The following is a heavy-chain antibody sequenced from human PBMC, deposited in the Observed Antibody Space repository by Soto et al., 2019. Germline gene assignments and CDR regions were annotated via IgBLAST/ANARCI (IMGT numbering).Heavy chain of an antibody. Sequence: EVQLVESGGGLVQPGGSLRLSCAASGFIFDSFALSWVRQAPGKGLEWVSGIGGSGGRTYYADSVKGRFTISKDNSKNTLYLQMSRLSAEDTAIYYCAKDRAFWFGEGGWFDHWGQGTLVTVSS. J-gene: IGHJ5*02. CDR3: AKDRAFWFGEGGWFDH. V-gene: IGHV3-23*04. D-gene: IGHD3-10*01. CDR2: IGGSGGRT. CDR1: GFIFDSFA.